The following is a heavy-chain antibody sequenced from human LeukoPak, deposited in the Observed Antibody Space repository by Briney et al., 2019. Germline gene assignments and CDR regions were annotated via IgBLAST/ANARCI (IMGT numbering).Heavy chain of an antibody. CDR2: INWNGGST. V-gene: IGHV3-20*04. D-gene: IGHD2-2*02. J-gene: IGHJ4*02. CDR1: GFTFDDYG. CDR3: ARGRARYCSSTSCYTFDY. Sequence: GGSLRLSCAASGFTFDDYGMSWVRQAPGKGLEWVSGINWNGGSTGYADSVKGRFTISRDNAKNSLYLQMNSLRAEDTALYYCARGRARYCSSTSCYTFDYWGQGILVTVSS.